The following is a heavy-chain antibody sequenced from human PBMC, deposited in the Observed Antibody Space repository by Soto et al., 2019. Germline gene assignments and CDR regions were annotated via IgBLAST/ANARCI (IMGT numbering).Heavy chain of an antibody. CDR3: AKSISDGYYYDSSGPGDY. CDR2: ISGSGGST. Sequence: EVQLLESGGGLVQPGGSLRLSCAASGFTFSTYAMSWVRQAPGKGLEWVSAISGSGGSTYYADSVKGRFTISRDNPMNTLYLQMNSLRAEDTAVYYCAKSISDGYYYDSSGPGDYWGQGTLVTVSS. J-gene: IGHJ4*02. V-gene: IGHV3-23*01. CDR1: GFTFSTYA. D-gene: IGHD3-22*01.